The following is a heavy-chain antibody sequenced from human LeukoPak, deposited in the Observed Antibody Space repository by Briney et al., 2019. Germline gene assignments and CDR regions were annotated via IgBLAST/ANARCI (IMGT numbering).Heavy chain of an antibody. CDR2: IYYSGST. CDR3: ASLKLDYGEGPYYFDY. Sequence: SETLSLTCTVSGGSISSGDYYWSWICQPPGKGLEWIGYIYYSGSTYYNPSLKSRVTISVDTSKNQFSLKLSSVTAADTAVYYCASLKLDYGEGPYYFDYWGQGTLVTVSS. J-gene: IGHJ4*02. CDR1: GGSISSGDYY. D-gene: IGHD4-17*01. V-gene: IGHV4-30-4*08.